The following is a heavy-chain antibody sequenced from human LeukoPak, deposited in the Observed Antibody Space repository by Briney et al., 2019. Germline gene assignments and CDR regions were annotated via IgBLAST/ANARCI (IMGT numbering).Heavy chain of an antibody. V-gene: IGHV3-30-3*01. CDR2: ISYDGSNK. Sequence: GGSLRLSCAASGFTFSSYAMHWVRQAPGKGLEWVAVISYDGSNKYYADSVKGRFTISRDNSKNTLYLQMNSLRAEDTAVYYCARPTGDPEYFQHWGQGTLVTVSS. J-gene: IGHJ1*01. D-gene: IGHD7-27*01. CDR3: ARPTGDPEYFQH. CDR1: GFTFSSYA.